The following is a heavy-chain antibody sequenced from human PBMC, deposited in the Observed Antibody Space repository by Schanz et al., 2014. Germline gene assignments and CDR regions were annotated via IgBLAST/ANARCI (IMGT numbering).Heavy chain of an antibody. D-gene: IGHD6-13*01. V-gene: IGHV1-18*01. CDR1: GFTFTSYG. Sequence: QVQLVQSGAEVKKPGASMKVSCKTSGFTFTSYGLSWVRQAPGQGLEWMGWIGAYNANTNYAQKLQGRVTMTTDTSTSTVYMELRSLRSDDTAVYFCARDNLVSSSWYNYYGMDVWGQGTTVTVSS. CDR3: ARDNLVSSSWYNYYGMDV. CDR2: IGAYNANT. J-gene: IGHJ6*02.